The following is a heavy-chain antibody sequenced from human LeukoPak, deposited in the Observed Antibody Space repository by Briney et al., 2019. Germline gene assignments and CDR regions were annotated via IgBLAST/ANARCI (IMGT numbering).Heavy chain of an antibody. CDR3: ARGVYIAAAQYGY. CDR2: IYTGGST. CDR1: GGSINTYY. D-gene: IGHD6-13*01. Sequence: SETLSLTCTVSGGSINTYYWTWIRQPAGKGLEWIGRIYTGGSTNYNPALKSRLTMSVVTSKNQFSLNLKSVTAADTAVYYCARGVYIAAAQYGYWGQGTLVTVSS. J-gene: IGHJ4*02. V-gene: IGHV4-4*07.